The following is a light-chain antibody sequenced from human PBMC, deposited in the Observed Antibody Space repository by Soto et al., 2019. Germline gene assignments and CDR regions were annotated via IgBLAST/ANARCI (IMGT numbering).Light chain of an antibody. Sequence: DIQMTQSPSSLSASVRDRVTITCRASQSISSYLNWYQQKPGKAPKLVIYAASSLQSGVPSRFSGTGSGTDFTLTISSLQPEDFATYYCQQSYSTPSITFGQGTRLESK. CDR1: QSISSY. CDR2: AAS. J-gene: IGKJ5*01. V-gene: IGKV1-39*01. CDR3: QQSYSTPSIT.